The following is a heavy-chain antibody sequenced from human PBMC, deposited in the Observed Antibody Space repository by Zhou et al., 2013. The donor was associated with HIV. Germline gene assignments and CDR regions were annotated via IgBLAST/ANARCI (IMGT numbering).Heavy chain of an antibody. CDR3: ARDESGYDLNWHLDP. CDR2: IKPVYGAV. J-gene: IGHJ5*02. Sequence: QVQLLQSGAEVKPPGASVKVSCQASGYTFTSYILHWWRQAPGRGLEWMGLIKPVYGAVNYARQFQGRIQLTRDIYREVAFLDLSGLRADDTAVYYCARDESGYDLNWHLDPWGQGT. V-gene: IGHV1-2*02. CDR1: GYTFTSYI. D-gene: IGHD1-1*01.